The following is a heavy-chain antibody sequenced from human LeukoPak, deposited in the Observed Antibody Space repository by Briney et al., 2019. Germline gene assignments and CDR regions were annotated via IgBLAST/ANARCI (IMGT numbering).Heavy chain of an antibody. CDR1: GFTVSSNY. D-gene: IGHD2-15*01. CDR2: IYSGGST. V-gene: IGHV3-66*01. J-gene: IGHJ2*01. Sequence: PGGSLRLSCAASGFTVSSNYMSWVRQAPGKGLEWVPVIYSGGSTYYADSVKGRFTISRDDSKNTLYLHINSLRAEDTAVYYCARDKYRSGGSWYGFFDLWGRGTLVTVSS. CDR3: ARDKYRSGGSWYGFFDL.